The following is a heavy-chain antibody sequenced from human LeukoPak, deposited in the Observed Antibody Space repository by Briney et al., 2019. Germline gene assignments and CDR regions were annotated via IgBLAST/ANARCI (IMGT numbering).Heavy chain of an antibody. CDR1: EFIFSTYA. CDR2: INDNGGNT. CDR3: AKDGIAVAVTSAWY. D-gene: IGHD6-19*01. Sequence: PGGSLRLSCVVSEFIFSTYAMTWVRQAPGKGLEWVSSINDNGGNTNHADSVKGRFTISRDNSKNTLSLQMNSLRADDTAIYFCAKDGIAVAVTSAWYWGQRDQVTVSS. V-gene: IGHV3-23*01. J-gene: IGHJ4*02.